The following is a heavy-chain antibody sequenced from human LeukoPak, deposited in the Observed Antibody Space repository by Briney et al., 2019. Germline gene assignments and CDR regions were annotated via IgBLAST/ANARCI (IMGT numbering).Heavy chain of an antibody. Sequence: SETLSLTCTVSGGSISSYYWSWIRQPAGKGLEWIGRIYTSGSTNYNPSLKSRVTISVDTSKNQFSLKLSSVTAADTAVYYCARGTRLSRGDAFDIWGQGTMVTVSS. J-gene: IGHJ3*02. V-gene: IGHV4-4*07. CDR3: ARGTRLSRGDAFDI. CDR2: IYTSGST. D-gene: IGHD1/OR15-1a*01. CDR1: GGSISSYY.